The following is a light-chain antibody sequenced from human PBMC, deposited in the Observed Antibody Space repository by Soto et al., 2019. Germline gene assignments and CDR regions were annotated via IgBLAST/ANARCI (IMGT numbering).Light chain of an antibody. CDR3: QQSYSTLLLT. J-gene: IGKJ4*01. V-gene: IGKV1-39*01. CDR2: AAS. Sequence: DIQMTQSPSSLSASVGDRVTITGRASQSISSYLNWYQQKPGKAPKLLIYAASSLQSGVPSRFSGSGSGTDFTLTISSLQPEDFATYYCQQSYSTLLLTFGGGTKVDIK. CDR1: QSISSY.